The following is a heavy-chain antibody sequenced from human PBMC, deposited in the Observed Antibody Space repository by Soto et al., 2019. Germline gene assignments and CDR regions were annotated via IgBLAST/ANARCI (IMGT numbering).Heavy chain of an antibody. CDR1: GFIFNTYS. Sequence: PGGSLRLSCAASGFIFNTYSMDWVRQAPGEGLEWVASISPSGSYMYYGDSLKGRFTVSRDNAKNSLYLQMDSLRADDTAIYYCARFGLVTFDCWGQGTLVTVSS. J-gene: IGHJ4*02. D-gene: IGHD3-3*01. CDR3: ARFGLVTFDC. V-gene: IGHV3-21*01. CDR2: ISPSGSYM.